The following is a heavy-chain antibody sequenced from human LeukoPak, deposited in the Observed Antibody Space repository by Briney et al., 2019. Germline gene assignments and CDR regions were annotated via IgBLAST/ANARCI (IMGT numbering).Heavy chain of an antibody. CDR2: IYPSDSDT. D-gene: IGHD1-14*01. Sequence: GESLQISCYASGYSFTNYWVAWVRQMPGKGLEWMGIIYPSDSDTRYSPSFQGQVTISADKSISTAYLQWGSLKASDTAIYYCARHRATGTWSDFDYWGQGTVVTVSS. J-gene: IGHJ4*02. V-gene: IGHV5-51*01. CDR1: GYSFTNYW. CDR3: ARHRATGTWSDFDY.